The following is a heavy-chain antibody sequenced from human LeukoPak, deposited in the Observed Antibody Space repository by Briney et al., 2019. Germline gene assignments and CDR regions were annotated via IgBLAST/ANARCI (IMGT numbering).Heavy chain of an antibody. CDR2: ISYDGSNK. D-gene: IGHD3-22*01. Sequence: GGSLRLSCAASGFTFRSYAMSGVRQAPGKGLEWVAVISYDGSNKYYADSVKGGFTISGDNSKNTLYLQMNSLRAEDTAVYYCARVLNYYDSSGYYFSYWGQGTLVTVSS. V-gene: IGHV3-30-3*01. J-gene: IGHJ4*02. CDR1: GFTFRSYA. CDR3: ARVLNYYDSSGYYFSY.